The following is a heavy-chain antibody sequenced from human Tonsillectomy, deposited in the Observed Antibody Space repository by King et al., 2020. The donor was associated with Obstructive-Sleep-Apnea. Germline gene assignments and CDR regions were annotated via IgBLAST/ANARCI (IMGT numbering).Heavy chain of an antibody. V-gene: IGHV3-53*04. CDR1: GFTVSSNY. Sequence: VQLVESGGGLVQPGGSLRLSCAASGFTVSSNYMSWVRQAPGKGLEWVSVIYSGGSTNYADSVKGRFTISRTNSKNTLYLQMNSLRAEDTAVYYCARGLIAAAGTLYYYGMDVWGQGTTVTVSS. CDR3: ARGLIAAAGTLYYYGMDV. D-gene: IGHD6-13*01. CDR2: IYSGGST. J-gene: IGHJ6*02.